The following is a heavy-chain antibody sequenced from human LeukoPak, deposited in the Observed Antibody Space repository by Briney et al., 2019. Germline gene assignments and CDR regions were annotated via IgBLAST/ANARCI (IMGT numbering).Heavy chain of an antibody. Sequence: GGSLRLSCAASGFSVSDNYVTWVRQAPGKGLEWVSSVYSGGATYYTDSVRGRFTSSRDKSKNTLYLQMNSLRVEDTAVYYCARDRRGNWFDPWGQGTLVTVSS. CDR1: GFSVSDNY. D-gene: IGHD3-10*01. J-gene: IGHJ5*02. CDR3: ARDRRGNWFDP. V-gene: IGHV3-53*01. CDR2: VYSGGAT.